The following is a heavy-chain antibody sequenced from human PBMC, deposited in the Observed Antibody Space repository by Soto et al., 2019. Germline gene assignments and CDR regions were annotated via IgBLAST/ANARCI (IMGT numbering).Heavy chain of an antibody. CDR3: AREARRFDSQFDY. CDR2: IYYSGST. V-gene: IGHV4-59*01. D-gene: IGHD3-10*01. Sequence: PSETLSLTCTVSGGSISSYYWSWIRQPPGKGLEWIGYIYYSGSTNYNPSLKSRVTISVDTSKNQFSLKLSSVTAADTAVYYCAREARRFDSQFDYWGQGTLVTVSS. CDR1: GGSISSYY. J-gene: IGHJ4*02.